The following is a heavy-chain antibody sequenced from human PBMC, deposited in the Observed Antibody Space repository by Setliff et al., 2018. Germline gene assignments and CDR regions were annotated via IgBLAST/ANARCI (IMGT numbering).Heavy chain of an antibody. CDR1: GYSISSGYY. CDR3: TRDGAYDILTGYYVPQDY. J-gene: IGHJ4*02. D-gene: IGHD3-9*01. V-gene: IGHV3-49*03. Sequence: LSLTCTVSGYSISSGYYWGWIRQPPGKGLEWVGFIRSKAYGGTTEYAASVKGRFTISRDDSKSIAYLQMNSLKTEDTAVYYCTRDGAYDILTGYYVPQDYWGQGTLVTVSS. CDR2: IRSKAYGGTT.